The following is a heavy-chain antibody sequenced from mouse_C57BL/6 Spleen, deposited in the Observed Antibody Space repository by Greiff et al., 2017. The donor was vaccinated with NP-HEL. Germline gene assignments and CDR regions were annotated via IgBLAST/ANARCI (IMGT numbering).Heavy chain of an antibody. J-gene: IGHJ1*03. CDR3: ARHEDQDGSSPYWYFDV. Sequence: QVQLQQSGAELVKPGASVKLSCKASGYTFTEYTIHWVKQRSGQGLEWIGWFYPGSGSIKYNEKFKDKATLTADKSSSTVYMELSRLTSEDSAVYFCARHEDQDGSSPYWYFDVWGTGTTVTVSS. V-gene: IGHV1-62-2*01. CDR1: GYTFTEYT. D-gene: IGHD1-1*01. CDR2: FYPGSGSI.